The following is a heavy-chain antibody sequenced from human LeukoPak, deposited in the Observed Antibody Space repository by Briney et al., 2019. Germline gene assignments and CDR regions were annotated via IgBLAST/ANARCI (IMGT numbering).Heavy chain of an antibody. CDR2: ISSSGSST. CDR1: GFTFSSYE. Sequence: GGSLRLSCAASGFTFSSYEMNWVRQAPGKGLEWVSYISSSGSSTHYADSVKGRFTTSRDNAKNSLYLQMNSLRAEDTAVYYCASSSCGYPVWFDLWGQGTLVTVSS. CDR3: ASSSCGYPVWFDL. D-gene: IGHD3-22*01. V-gene: IGHV3-48*03. J-gene: IGHJ5*02.